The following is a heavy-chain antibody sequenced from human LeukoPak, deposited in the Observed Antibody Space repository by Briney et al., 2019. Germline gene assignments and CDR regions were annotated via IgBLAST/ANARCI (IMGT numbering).Heavy chain of an antibody. V-gene: IGHV3-21*01. J-gene: IGHJ2*01. CDR3: ARGGYSSSWSHWYFDL. D-gene: IGHD6-13*01. Sequence: GGSLRLSCAASGFTFSSYSMNWVRQAPGKGLEWVSSISSSSSYIYYADSVKGRFTISRDNAKNSLYLQVNSLRAEDTAVYYCARGGYSSSWSHWYFDLWGRGTLVTVSS. CDR1: GFTFSSYS. CDR2: ISSSSSYI.